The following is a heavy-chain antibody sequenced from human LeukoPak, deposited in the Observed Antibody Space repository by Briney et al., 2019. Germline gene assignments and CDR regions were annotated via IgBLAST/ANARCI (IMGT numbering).Heavy chain of an antibody. J-gene: IGHJ3*02. CDR2: ISGSGGST. CDR1: GFTFSSYA. V-gene: IGHV3-23*01. CDR3: AKGRNYATSGAFDI. D-gene: IGHD3-16*01. Sequence: GGSLRLSCAGSGFTFSSYAMTWVRQAPGKGLEWVSGISGSGGSTYYADSVKGRFTISRDNSKNTLYLQMNSLRAEDTAVYYCAKGRNYATSGAFDIWGQGTMVTVSS.